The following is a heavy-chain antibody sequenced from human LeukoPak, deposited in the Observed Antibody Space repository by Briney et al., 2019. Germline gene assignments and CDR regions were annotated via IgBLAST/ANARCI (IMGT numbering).Heavy chain of an antibody. CDR3: ARHKNLGVAPFDY. CDR2: IHYSGNT. J-gene: IGHJ4*02. D-gene: IGHD3-16*01. CDR1: GGSISSRVHY. V-gene: IGHV4-39*01. Sequence: KTSETLSLTCTVSGGSISSRVHYWGWIRQPPGKGLEWIGSIHYSGNTYYSPSLKSRVTISIDMSKNQFSLKLSSMPAADTAIYYCARHKNLGVAPFDYWGQGTLVTVSS.